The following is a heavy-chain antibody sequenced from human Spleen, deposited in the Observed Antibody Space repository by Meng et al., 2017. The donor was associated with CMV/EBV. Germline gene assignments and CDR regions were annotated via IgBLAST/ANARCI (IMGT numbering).Heavy chain of an antibody. Sequence: GGSLRLSCAASGFTFDDYAMHWVRQAPGKGLEWVSGISWNSGSIDYADSVKGRFTISRDNAKNSLYLQMNSLRTEDTAFYYCAKDIQYYHGSKRFHYYGMDAWGQGTTVTVSS. D-gene: IGHD3-10*01. V-gene: IGHV3-9*01. CDR2: ISWNSGSI. CDR3: AKDIQYYHGSKRFHYYGMDA. CDR1: GFTFDDYA. J-gene: IGHJ6*02.